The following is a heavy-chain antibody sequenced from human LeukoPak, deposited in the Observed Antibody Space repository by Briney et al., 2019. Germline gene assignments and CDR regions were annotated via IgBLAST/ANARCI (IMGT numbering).Heavy chain of an antibody. V-gene: IGHV1-2*02. D-gene: IGHD3-22*01. Sequence: ASVKVSCKASGYTFTSYDINWVRQAPGQGLEWMGWINANSGDTKYAQKFQGRVTMTRDTSISTAYMELSRLRSDDTAMYYCAREISGYSDYWGQGTLVTVSS. J-gene: IGHJ4*02. CDR3: AREISGYSDY. CDR1: GYTFTSYD. CDR2: INANSGDT.